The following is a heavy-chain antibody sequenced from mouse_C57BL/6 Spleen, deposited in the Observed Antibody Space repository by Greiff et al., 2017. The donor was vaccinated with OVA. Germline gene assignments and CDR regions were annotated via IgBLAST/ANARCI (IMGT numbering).Heavy chain of an antibody. J-gene: IGHJ2*01. D-gene: IGHD4-1*01. CDR1: GYAFTNYL. Sequence: VQLQQSGAELVRPGTSVKVSCKASGYAFTNYLIEWVKQRPGQGLEWIGVINPGSGGTNYNEKFKGKATLTADKSSSTAYMQLSSLTSEDSAVYFCARGGNWDFDYWGQGTTLTVSS. CDR2: INPGSGGT. CDR3: ARGGNWDFDY. V-gene: IGHV1-54*01.